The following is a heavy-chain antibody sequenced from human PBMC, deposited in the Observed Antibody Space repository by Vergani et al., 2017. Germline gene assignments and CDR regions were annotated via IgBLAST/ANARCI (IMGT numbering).Heavy chain of an antibody. J-gene: IGHJ4*02. CDR1: GRSISSYY. V-gene: IGHV4-59*01. D-gene: IGHD4-17*01. Sequence: QVQLQESGPGLVKPSETLSLTCTVSGRSISSYYWSWIRQPPGKGLEWIGYIYYSGSTNYNPSLKSRVTISVDTSKNQFSLKLSSVTAADTAVYYCARYPLRYYFDYWGQGTLVTVSS. CDR3: ARYPLRYYFDY. CDR2: IYYSGST.